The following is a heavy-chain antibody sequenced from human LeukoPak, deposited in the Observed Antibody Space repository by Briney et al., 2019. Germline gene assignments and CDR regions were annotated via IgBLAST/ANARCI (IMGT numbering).Heavy chain of an antibody. Sequence: SETLSLTCTVSGGSISSYYWSWIRQPPGKGLEWIGYIFTSGSTNYNPSLKSRVTISVDTSKNQFSLKLSSVTAADTAVYYCARPIAAAGTGWFDPWSQGTLATVSS. CDR1: GGSISSYY. CDR3: ARPIAAAGTGWFDP. V-gene: IGHV4-4*09. CDR2: IFTSGST. J-gene: IGHJ5*02. D-gene: IGHD6-13*01.